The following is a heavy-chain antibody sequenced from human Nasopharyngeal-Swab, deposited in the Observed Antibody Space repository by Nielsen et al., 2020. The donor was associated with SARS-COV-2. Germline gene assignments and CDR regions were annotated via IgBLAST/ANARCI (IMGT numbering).Heavy chain of an antibody. CDR3: AKERVVGTNFDWSPDAFDT. J-gene: IGHJ3*02. CDR1: GFTFDDYA. V-gene: IGHV3-9*01. Sequence: SLKISCAASGFTFDDYAMHWVRQAPGKGLEWVSGISWNSGSIGYADSVKGRFTISRDNAKNSLYLQMNSLRAEDTALYYCAKERVVGTNFDWSPDAFDTWGQGTMVTVS. CDR2: ISWNSGSI. D-gene: IGHD3-9*01.